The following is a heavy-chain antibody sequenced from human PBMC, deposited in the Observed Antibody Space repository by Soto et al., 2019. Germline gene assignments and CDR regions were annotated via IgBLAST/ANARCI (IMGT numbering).Heavy chain of an antibody. D-gene: IGHD3-3*01. Sequence: GGSLRLSCTASGFTFGDYAMSWFRQAPGKGLEWVGFIRSKAYGGTTEYAASVKGRFTISRDDSKSIAYLQMNSLKTEDTAVYYCTRSTIFGVAYYYYYMDVWGKGTTVTVSS. CDR2: IRSKAYGGTT. CDR3: TRSTIFGVAYYYYYMDV. V-gene: IGHV3-49*03. J-gene: IGHJ6*03. CDR1: GFTFGDYA.